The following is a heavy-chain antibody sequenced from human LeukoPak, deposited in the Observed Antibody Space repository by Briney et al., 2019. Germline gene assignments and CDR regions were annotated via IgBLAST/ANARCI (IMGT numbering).Heavy chain of an antibody. CDR1: GFTFSSYS. Sequence: GGSLRLSCAASGFTFSSYSMNWVRQAPGKGLEWVSSISSSSSYIYYADSVKGRFTISRDNAKNSLYLQMNSLRAEDTAVYYCARAPEPNYGDKWDYYYYMDVWGKGTTVTVSS. V-gene: IGHV3-21*01. D-gene: IGHD4-17*01. CDR2: ISSSSSYI. J-gene: IGHJ6*03. CDR3: ARAPEPNYGDKWDYYYYMDV.